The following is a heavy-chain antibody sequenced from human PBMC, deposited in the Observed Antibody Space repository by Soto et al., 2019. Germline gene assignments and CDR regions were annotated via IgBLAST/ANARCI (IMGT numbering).Heavy chain of an antibody. CDR2: IYYSGST. CDR1: GGYISSSSYY. J-gene: IGHJ5*02. D-gene: IGHD2-15*01. V-gene: IGHV4-39*07. Sequence: SETLSLTCTVSGGYISSSSYYWGWIRQPPGKGLEWIGSIYYSGSTYYNPSLKSRVTISVDTSKNQFSLKLSSVTAADTAVYYCARQPYCSGGSCYSVYWFDPWGQGTLVTVSS. CDR3: ARQPYCSGGSCYSVYWFDP.